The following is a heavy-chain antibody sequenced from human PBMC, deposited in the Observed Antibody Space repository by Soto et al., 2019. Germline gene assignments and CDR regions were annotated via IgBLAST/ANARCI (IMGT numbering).Heavy chain of an antibody. CDR1: GFTFSSYA. CDR2: ISGSGGRT. D-gene: IGHD3-9*01. Sequence: GGSLRLSCAASGFTFSSYAMSWVRQAPGKGLEWVSAISGSGGRTYYADSVKGRFTISRDNSKNTLYLQMNSLRAEDTAVYYCAKVGFPPGPPTGYYTEDEYWGQGTLVTVSS. CDR3: AKVGFPPGPPTGYYTEDEY. J-gene: IGHJ4*02. V-gene: IGHV3-23*01.